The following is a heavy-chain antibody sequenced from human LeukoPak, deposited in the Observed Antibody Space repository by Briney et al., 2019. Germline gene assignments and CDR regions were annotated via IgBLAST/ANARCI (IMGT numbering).Heavy chain of an antibody. CDR2: ISSSSSYI. CDR1: GFTVSSNY. D-gene: IGHD1-26*01. CDR3: ARDRYSGSYYGGQVY. J-gene: IGHJ4*02. V-gene: IGHV3-21*01. Sequence: SGGSPRLSCAASGFTVSSNYMSWVRQAPGKGLEWVSSISSSSSYIYYADSVKGRFTISRDNAKNSLYLQMNSLRAEDTAVYYCARDRYSGSYYGGQVYWGQGTLVTVSS.